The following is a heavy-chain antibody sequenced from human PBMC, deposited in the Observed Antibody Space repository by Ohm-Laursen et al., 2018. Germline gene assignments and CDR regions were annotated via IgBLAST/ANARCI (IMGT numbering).Heavy chain of an antibody. Sequence: SLRLSCTASGFTFSSYDMHWVRQATGKGLEWVSAIGTAGDTYYPGSVKVRFTISRENAKNSLYLQMNSLRAGDTAVYYCARGILDFWSGYEAPYYYGMDVWGQGTTVTVSS. J-gene: IGHJ6*02. D-gene: IGHD3-3*01. CDR3: ARGILDFWSGYEAPYYYGMDV. CDR2: IGTAGDT. V-gene: IGHV3-13*01. CDR1: GFTFSSYD.